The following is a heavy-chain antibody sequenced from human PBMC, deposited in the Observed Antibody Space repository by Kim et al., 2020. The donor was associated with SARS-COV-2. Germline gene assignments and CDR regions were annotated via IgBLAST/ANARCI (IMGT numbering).Heavy chain of an antibody. CDR2: IYYTGST. D-gene: IGHD1-7*01. Sequence: SETLSLTCSVSGGSISISTYYWGWIRQPPGKGLEWIGSIYYTGSTYYNPSLDSRVTISVDTSKNQFSLKLNSVTAADTAVYYYARRNWNYQNWFDPWGRGTLVTVSS. J-gene: IGHJ5*02. CDR1: GGSISISTYY. CDR3: ARRNWNYQNWFDP. V-gene: IGHV4-39*01.